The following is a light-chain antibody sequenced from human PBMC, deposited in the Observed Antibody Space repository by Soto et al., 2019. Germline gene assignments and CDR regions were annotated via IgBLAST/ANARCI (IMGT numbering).Light chain of an antibody. V-gene: IGKV1-39*01. CDR3: QQGYTTPGT. Sequence: DIQMTQSPSSLSASIGDRVTITCRASQSISSYLNWYQQKPGKAPKLLIYAASNLESGVPSRFSGSGSGTEFTLTTSSLQPEDFANYYCQQGYTTPGTLDQGTKVDI. CDR2: AAS. CDR1: QSISSY. J-gene: IGKJ1*01.